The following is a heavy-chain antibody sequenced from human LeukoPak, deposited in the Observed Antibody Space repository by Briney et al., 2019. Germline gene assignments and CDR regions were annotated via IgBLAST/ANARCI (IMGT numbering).Heavy chain of an antibody. Sequence: GGSLRLSCAASGFTFSSYWMSWVRQAPGKGLEWVSAISGSGGSTYYADSVKGRFTISRDNSKNTLYLQMNSLRAEDTAVYYCAKDWIWGGSYLLYFDYWGQGTLVTVSS. CDR2: ISGSGGST. J-gene: IGHJ4*02. CDR3: AKDWIWGGSYLLYFDY. D-gene: IGHD1-26*01. CDR1: GFTFSSYW. V-gene: IGHV3-23*01.